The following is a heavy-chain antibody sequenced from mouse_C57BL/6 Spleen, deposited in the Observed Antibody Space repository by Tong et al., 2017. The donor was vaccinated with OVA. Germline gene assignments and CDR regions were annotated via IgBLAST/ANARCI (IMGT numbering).Heavy chain of an antibody. CDR3: ARPTGTSGYWYFDV. Sequence: EVQLQESGPVLVKPGASVKMSCKASGYTFTDYYMNWVKQSHGRSLEWIGYINPNNGGTSYNQKFKGKATLTVNKSSSTAYMELRSLTSEDSAVYFCARPTGTSGYWYFDVWGTGTTVTVSS. CDR1: GYTFTDYY. V-gene: IGHV1-22*01. CDR2: INPNNGGT. D-gene: IGHD4-1*02. J-gene: IGHJ1*03.